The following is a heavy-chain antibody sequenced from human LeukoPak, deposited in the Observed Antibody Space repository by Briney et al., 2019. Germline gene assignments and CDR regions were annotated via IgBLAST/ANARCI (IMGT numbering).Heavy chain of an antibody. D-gene: IGHD7-27*01. CDR1: GFTFSSYD. CDR2: IGTAGDT. Sequence: PGGSLRLSCAASGFTFSSYDMHWVRQATGKGLEWVSAIGTAGDTYYPGSVKGRLTISRENAKNSLYLQMNSLKAGDTAVYYCARLGIGRYFDYWGQGTLVTVSS. CDR3: ARLGIGRYFDY. V-gene: IGHV3-13*01. J-gene: IGHJ4*02.